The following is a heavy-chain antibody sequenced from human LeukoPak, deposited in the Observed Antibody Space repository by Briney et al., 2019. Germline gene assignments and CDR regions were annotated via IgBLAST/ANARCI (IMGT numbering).Heavy chain of an antibody. CDR2: IYYSGST. CDR3: ASYAMVRGVTGGWY. CDR1: GGSISSSSYY. V-gene: IGHV4-39*01. D-gene: IGHD3-10*01. Sequence: SETLSLTCTVSGGSISSSSYYWGWIRQPPGKGLEWIGSIYYSGSTYYNPSLKSRVTISVDTPKNQFSLKLSSVTAADTAVYYCASYAMVRGVTGGWYWGQGTLVTVSS. J-gene: IGHJ4*02.